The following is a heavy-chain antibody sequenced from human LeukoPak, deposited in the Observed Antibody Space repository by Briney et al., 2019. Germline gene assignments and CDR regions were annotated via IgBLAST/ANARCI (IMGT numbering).Heavy chain of an antibody. Sequence: GGSLRLSCAASGFTFSDYAMTWVRQAPGKGLEWISYISSGSSNIYYADSVRGRFTISRDNAKNSLYLEMNSLRAEDTAVYYCANLFASSWSVDYWGQGTLVTVSS. J-gene: IGHJ4*02. CDR1: GFTFSDYA. CDR2: ISSGSSNI. D-gene: IGHD6-13*01. CDR3: ANLFASSWSVDY. V-gene: IGHV3-48*04.